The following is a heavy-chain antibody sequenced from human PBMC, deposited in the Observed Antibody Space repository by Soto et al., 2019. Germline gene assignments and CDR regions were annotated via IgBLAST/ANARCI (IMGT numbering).Heavy chain of an antibody. CDR1: GGSISSGGYY. Sequence: QVQLQESGPGLVKPSQTLSLTCTVSGGSISSGGYYWSWIRQHPGKGLEWIGYIYYSGSTYYNPSLKSRVTISVDTSKNQCSLQLSSVTAADTAVYYCARGVTMVRGVIHTPYFDYWGQGTLVTVSS. D-gene: IGHD3-10*01. V-gene: IGHV4-31*03. CDR2: IYYSGST. J-gene: IGHJ4*02. CDR3: ARGVTMVRGVIHTPYFDY.